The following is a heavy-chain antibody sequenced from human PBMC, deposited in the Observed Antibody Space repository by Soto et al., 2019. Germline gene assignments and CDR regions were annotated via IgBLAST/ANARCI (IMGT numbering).Heavy chain of an antibody. J-gene: IGHJ6*02. V-gene: IGHV4-59*01. D-gene: IGHD3-3*01. CDR3: ARVNQPGSTIFGVVRFYYYGMDV. CDR2: IYYSGST. Sequence: SETLSLTCTVSGGSISSYYWSWIRQPPGKGLEWIGYIYYSGSTNYNPSLKSRVTISVDTSKNQFSLKLSSVTAADTAVYYCARVNQPGSTIFGVVRFYYYGMDVWGQGTTVTVSS. CDR1: GGSISSYY.